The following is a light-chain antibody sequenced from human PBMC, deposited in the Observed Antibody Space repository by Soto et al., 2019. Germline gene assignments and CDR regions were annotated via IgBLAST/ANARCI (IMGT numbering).Light chain of an antibody. CDR3: QHYGNSLSIT. CDR1: QSVSSSY. Sequence: MTQSPATVSVSPGESATLSCRASQSVSSSYLAWYQQKPGQAPRLLIYGASSRATGIPDRFSGSGSGTEFTLTISSLQSEDFAVYYCQHYGNSLSITFGQGTRLEIK. J-gene: IGKJ5*01. V-gene: IGKV3-20*01. CDR2: GAS.